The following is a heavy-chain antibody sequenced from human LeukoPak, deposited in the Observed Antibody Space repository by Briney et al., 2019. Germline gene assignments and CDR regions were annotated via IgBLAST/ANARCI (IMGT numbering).Heavy chain of an antibody. CDR1: GYTFTGYY. CDR2: VNPKSGDT. CDR3: ARVGGVYPLYYFDY. Sequence: ASVKVSCKASGYTFTGYYMHWVRQAPGQGLEWMGRVNPKSGDTNYPQKFQGGVTMTRDTSISTAYMELSSLRSDDTAVYYCARVGGVYPLYYFDYWGQGTLITVSS. V-gene: IGHV1-2*06. D-gene: IGHD3-10*01. J-gene: IGHJ4*02.